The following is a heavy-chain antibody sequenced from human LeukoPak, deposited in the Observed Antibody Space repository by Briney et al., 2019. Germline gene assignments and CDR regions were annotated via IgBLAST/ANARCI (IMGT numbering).Heavy chain of an antibody. CDR2: TLYRSKLYN. J-gene: IGHJ6*02. CDR1: GDSFSSNSAS. Sequence: SQTLSLTCAISGDSFSSNSASWNWIRQSPSRGLEWLGKTLYRSKLYNDYAVSVKSRITINPDTSKNQFSLQLNSVTPEDTAVYYCARSHYYGMDVWGQGTTVTVAS. CDR3: ARSHYYGMDV. V-gene: IGHV6-1*01.